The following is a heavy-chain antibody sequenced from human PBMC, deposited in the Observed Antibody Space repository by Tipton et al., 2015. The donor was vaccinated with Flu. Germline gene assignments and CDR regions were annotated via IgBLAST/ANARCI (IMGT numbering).Heavy chain of an antibody. J-gene: IGHJ6*02. CDR2: INPNSGNT. CDR3: ARPTYYDFWGGYLKQYYYGMDV. CDR1: GYTFTSYD. V-gene: IGHV1-8*01. Sequence: QSGAEVKKPGASVRVSCKASGYTFTSYDINWVRQATGQGPEWMGWINPNSGNTGYAQKFQGRVTMTRNTSISTAYMELSSLRSEDTAVYYCARPTYYDFWGGYLKQYYYGMDVWGQGTTVTVSS. D-gene: IGHD3-3*01.